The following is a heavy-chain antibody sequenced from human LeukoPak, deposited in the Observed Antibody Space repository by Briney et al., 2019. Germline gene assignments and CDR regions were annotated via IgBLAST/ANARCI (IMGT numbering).Heavy chain of an antibody. CDR1: GFTFSSYG. CDR2: ISGSGGST. CDR3: ARDRGGTLMVYTRRKDYYYMDV. D-gene: IGHD2-8*01. J-gene: IGHJ6*03. V-gene: IGHV3-23*01. Sequence: PGGSLRLSCAASGFTFSSYGMSWVRQAPGKGLEWVSAISGSGGSTYYADSVKGRFTISRDNAKNSLYLQMNSLRAEDTAVYYCARDRGGTLMVYTRRKDYYYMDVWGKGTTVIVSS.